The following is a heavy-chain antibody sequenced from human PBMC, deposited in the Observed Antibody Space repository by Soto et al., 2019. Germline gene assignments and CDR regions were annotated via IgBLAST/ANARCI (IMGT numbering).Heavy chain of an antibody. J-gene: IGHJ3*02. V-gene: IGHV1-3*01. Sequence: ASVKVSCKASGYTFTSYAMHWVRQAPGQRLEWMGWINAGNGNTKYSQKFQGRVTVTRDTSASTAYMELSSLRSEDTAVYYCARVGGGSGGSCYDVGTFDIWGQGTMVTVSS. D-gene: IGHD2-15*01. CDR1: GYTFTSYA. CDR3: ARVGGGSGGSCYDVGTFDI. CDR2: INAGNGNT.